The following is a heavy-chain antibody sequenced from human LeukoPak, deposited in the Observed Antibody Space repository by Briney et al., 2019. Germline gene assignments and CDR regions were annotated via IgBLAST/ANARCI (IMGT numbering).Heavy chain of an antibody. CDR3: ARAQWGSGWYAFDF. CDR1: GFIFSSYG. D-gene: IGHD6-19*01. CDR2: ISYDGSNK. Sequence: GGSLRLSCAASGFIFSSYGIHWVRQAPGKGLEWVAVISYDGSNKYYADSVKGRFTISRDNAKNSVFLQMNSLRADDTAVYYCARAQWGSGWYAFDFWGQGTLVTVSS. J-gene: IGHJ3*01. V-gene: IGHV3-30*03.